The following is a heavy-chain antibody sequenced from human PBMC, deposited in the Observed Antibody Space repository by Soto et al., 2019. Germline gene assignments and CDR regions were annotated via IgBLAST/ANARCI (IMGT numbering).Heavy chain of an antibody. V-gene: IGHV3-33*01. Sequence: PGGSLRLSCAPSGFTFSTYGMHWVRQAPGKGLEWVAVIWYDGSNQYYADSVKGRFTISRDNSKNVLYLQMNSLRAEDTAVYYCARDLGAFNYGSAYFDYWGQGTPVTSPQ. CDR2: IWYDGSNQ. D-gene: IGHD3-10*01. CDR1: GFTFSTYG. CDR3: ARDLGAFNYGSAYFDY. J-gene: IGHJ4*02.